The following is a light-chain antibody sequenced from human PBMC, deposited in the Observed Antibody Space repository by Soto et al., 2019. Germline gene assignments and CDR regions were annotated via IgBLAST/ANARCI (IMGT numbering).Light chain of an antibody. Sequence: DIQMTQSPSSLSASVGDRVTITCQASQDISDYLNWYQQKPGKAPELLIYDASSLKTGVPSRFNGSGSVTDFTFTISSQQPEDIATYFCQQHNNLPITFGQGTRLEIK. V-gene: IGKV1-33*01. CDR3: QQHNNLPIT. CDR1: QDISDY. J-gene: IGKJ5*01. CDR2: DAS.